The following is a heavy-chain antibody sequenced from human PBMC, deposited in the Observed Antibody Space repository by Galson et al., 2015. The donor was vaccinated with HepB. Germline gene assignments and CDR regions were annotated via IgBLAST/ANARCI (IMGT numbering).Heavy chain of an antibody. CDR3: ARDFITMVRGATGAIPHYYYYYGMDV. V-gene: IGHV1-3*01. J-gene: IGHJ6*02. CDR1: GYTFTSYA. D-gene: IGHD3-10*01. CDR2: INAGNGNT. Sequence: SVKVSCKASGYTFTSYAMHWVRQAPGQRLEWMGWINAGNGNTKYSQKFQGRVTITRDTSASTAYMELSSLRSEDTAVYYCARDFITMVRGATGAIPHYYYYYGMDVWGQGTTVTVSS.